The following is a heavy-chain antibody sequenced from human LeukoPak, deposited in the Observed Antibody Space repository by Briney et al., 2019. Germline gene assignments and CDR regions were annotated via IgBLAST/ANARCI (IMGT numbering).Heavy chain of an antibody. J-gene: IGHJ4*02. Sequence: SETLSLTCTVSGYSISTGYYWGWIRQPPGKGLEWIGSIYHSGSTYYNPSLKSRVTISVDTSKNQFSLKLSSVTAADTAVYYCARRVMVAAGWFDYWGQGTLVTVSS. V-gene: IGHV4-38-2*02. D-gene: IGHD6-13*01. CDR2: IYHSGST. CDR3: ARRVMVAAGWFDY. CDR1: GYSISTGYY.